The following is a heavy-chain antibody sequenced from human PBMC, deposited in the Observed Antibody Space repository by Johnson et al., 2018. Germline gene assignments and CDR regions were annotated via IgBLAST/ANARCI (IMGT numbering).Heavy chain of an antibody. D-gene: IGHD3-22*01. J-gene: IGHJ3*02. CDR2: ISISGSTI. CDR3: ARVGRYYDSSCYLTDAFVI. V-gene: IGHV3-11*01. CDR1: GGSFSDYY. Sequence: QVQLQQWGAGLLKPSETLSLTCAVYGGSFSDYYMSWIRQAPGKGLEWVSYISISGSTIYYADSVKGRFTISRDNAKNSLYLQMNSLSAEDTAGYYCARVGRYYDSSCYLTDAFVIWGQGTMVTVSS.